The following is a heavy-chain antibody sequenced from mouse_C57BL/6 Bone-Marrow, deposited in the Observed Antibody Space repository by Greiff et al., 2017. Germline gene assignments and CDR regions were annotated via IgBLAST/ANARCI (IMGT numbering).Heavy chain of an antibody. V-gene: IGHV2-6-1*01. Sequence: QVQLKESGPGLVAPSQSLSITCTVSGFSLTSYGVHWVRQPPGKGLEWLVVIWSDGSTTYNSAPKSRLSLSKDNSKSLVFLKMNSLQTDDTAMYYGARHANYSNYVAYYYAMDYWGQGTSVTVSS. J-gene: IGHJ4*01. CDR2: IWSDGST. CDR3: ARHANYSNYVAYYYAMDY. CDR1: GFSLTSYG. D-gene: IGHD2-5*01.